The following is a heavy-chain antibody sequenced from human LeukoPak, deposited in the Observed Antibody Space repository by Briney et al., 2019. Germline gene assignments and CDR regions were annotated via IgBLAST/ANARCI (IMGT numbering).Heavy chain of an antibody. CDR2: ISSSSSYI. V-gene: IGHV3-21*01. CDR3: ARESYYDYVWGSYRSPSHFDY. D-gene: IGHD3-16*02. CDR1: GFTFSSYS. J-gene: IGHJ4*02. Sequence: GGSLRLSCAASGFTFSSYSMNWVRQAPGKGLEWVSSISSSSSYIYYADSVKGRFTISRDNAKNSLYLQMNSLRAEDTAVYYCARESYYDYVWGSYRSPSHFDYWGQGTLVTVSS.